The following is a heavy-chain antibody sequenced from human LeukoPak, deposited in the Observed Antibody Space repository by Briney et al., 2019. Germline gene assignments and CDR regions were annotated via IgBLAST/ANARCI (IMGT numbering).Heavy chain of an antibody. CDR3: ARGDWYYGSGSDFDY. CDR2: IGAYNDNT. Sequence: GASVKVSCKASGYTFSDYGITWVRQAPGQGVEWMGWIGAYNDNTNYPQKFQGRVTITADKSTSTAYMELSSLRSEDTAVYYCARGDWYYGSGSDFDYWGQGTLVTVSS. V-gene: IGHV1-18*01. J-gene: IGHJ4*02. CDR1: GYTFSDYG. D-gene: IGHD3-10*01.